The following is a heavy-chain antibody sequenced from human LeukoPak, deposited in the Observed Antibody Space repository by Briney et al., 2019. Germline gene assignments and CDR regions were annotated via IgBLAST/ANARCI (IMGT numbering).Heavy chain of an antibody. CDR2: INDDTTTI. CDR3: VRGGPYSNT. V-gene: IGHV3-48*04. Sequence: PGGSLRLSCAASGFTFTSAWMNWVRQASGKGLEWISYINDDTTTIYYADSVKGRFTISRDNAKNSLYLQMNSLRAQDTDVYYCVRGGPYSNTWGQGTLVTVSS. D-gene: IGHD6-13*01. J-gene: IGHJ5*02. CDR1: GFTFTSAW.